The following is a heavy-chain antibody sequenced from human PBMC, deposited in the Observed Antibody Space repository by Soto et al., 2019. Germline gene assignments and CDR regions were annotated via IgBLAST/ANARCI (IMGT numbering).Heavy chain of an antibody. Sequence: QVQLVQSGAEVKKPGSSVKVSCKASGGTFSSYAISWVRQAPGQGLEWMGGIIPIFGTANYAQKFQGRVTITADEATTTAYMELSSLRSDDTAVYYCARGREVEMATISRYGMYVWGQGTTVTVFS. V-gene: IGHV1-69*01. CDR3: ARGREVEMATISRYGMYV. J-gene: IGHJ6*02. CDR1: GGTFSSYA. CDR2: IIPIFGTA. D-gene: IGHD5-12*01.